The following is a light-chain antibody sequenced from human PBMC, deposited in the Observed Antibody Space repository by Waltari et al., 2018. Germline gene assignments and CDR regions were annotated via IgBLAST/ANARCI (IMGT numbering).Light chain of an antibody. CDR1: SSDVGAYNY. CDR3: SSYTSSSTPLV. J-gene: IGLJ2*01. CDR2: DVT. V-gene: IGLV2-14*03. Sequence: QSALTQPASVSGSPGQSITISCTGTSSDVGAYNYVSWYQQPPGQAPKLMIYDVTSRPSGVSNRCSGSKSGNTASLTISGLQAEDEADYYCSSYTSSSTPLVFGGGTKLTVL.